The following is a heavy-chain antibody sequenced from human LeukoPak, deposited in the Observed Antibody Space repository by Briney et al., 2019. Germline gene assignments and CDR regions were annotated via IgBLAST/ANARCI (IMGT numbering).Heavy chain of an antibody. CDR2: IYPSGST. D-gene: IGHD3-22*01. CDR1: GGSLISYY. V-gene: IGHV4-4*07. CDR3: ARLKFYDSTGYTPGYYMDV. Sequence: PSETLSLTCTVSGGSLISYYWSWVRQSAGEGLEWIGRIYPSGSTEYNTSLKSRVTMSVDMSKKQFSLKLTSVTAADTAVYYCARLKFYDSTGYTPGYYMDVWGKGTTVTVSS. J-gene: IGHJ6*03.